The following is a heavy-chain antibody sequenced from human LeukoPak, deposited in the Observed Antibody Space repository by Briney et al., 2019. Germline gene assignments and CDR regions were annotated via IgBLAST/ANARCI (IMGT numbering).Heavy chain of an antibody. CDR2: ISHSGRT. Sequence: SETLSLTCAVSGVSFSGYYWSWIRLPPGKGPDWIGEISHSGRTSYNPTLQARVTISLDTSMNHFSLNLRFVTAADTAVYYCTRTSPGIPLDFWGQGTLFTVSS. D-gene: IGHD1-26*01. V-gene: IGHV4-34*01. J-gene: IGHJ4*02. CDR1: GVSFSGYY. CDR3: TRTSPGIPLDF.